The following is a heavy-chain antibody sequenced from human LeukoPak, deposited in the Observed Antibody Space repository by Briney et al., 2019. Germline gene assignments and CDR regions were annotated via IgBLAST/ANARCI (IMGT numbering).Heavy chain of an antibody. Sequence: AGGSLRLSCAASGFTFSSYDMNWVRQAPGEGLERVSYISSSGRTKYYADSVKGRFTISRDNAKNSLYLQMNSLRAEDTAVYYCAGETVGVVTAIYYYYGMYVWGQGTTVTVSS. CDR3: AGETVGVVTAIYYYYGMYV. J-gene: IGHJ6*02. CDR2: ISSSGRTK. D-gene: IGHD2-21*02. CDR1: GFTFSSYD. V-gene: IGHV3-48*03.